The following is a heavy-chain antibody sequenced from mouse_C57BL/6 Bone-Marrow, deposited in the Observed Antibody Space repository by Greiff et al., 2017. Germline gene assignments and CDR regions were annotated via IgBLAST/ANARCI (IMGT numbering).Heavy chain of an antibody. CDR1: GYTFTSYW. CDR2: IHPNSGST. Sequence: QVQLQQPGAELVKPGASVKLSCKASGYTFTSYWMHWVKQRPGQGLEWIGMIHPNSGSTNYNETFKSKATLTVDNTSSTAYMQLSSLTSEDSAVYYCARPANWAWFAYWGQGTLVTVSA. V-gene: IGHV1-64*01. D-gene: IGHD4-1*01. J-gene: IGHJ3*01. CDR3: ARPANWAWFAY.